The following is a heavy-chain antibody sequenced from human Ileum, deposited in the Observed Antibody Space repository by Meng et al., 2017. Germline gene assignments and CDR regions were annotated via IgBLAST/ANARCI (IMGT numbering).Heavy chain of an antibody. D-gene: IGHD2-8*02. CDR3: ARRAESGGYFDS. Sequence: GESLKISCAASGFIFRNFWMHWVRQVPGKGPVWVSRINSDDTSTNYADSVRGRFTISRDNAKNTLYLQMTSRRADDSAIYYCARRAESGGYFDSWGQGTLVTVSS. J-gene: IGHJ4*02. V-gene: IGHV3-74*01. CDR1: GFIFRNFW. CDR2: INSDDTST.